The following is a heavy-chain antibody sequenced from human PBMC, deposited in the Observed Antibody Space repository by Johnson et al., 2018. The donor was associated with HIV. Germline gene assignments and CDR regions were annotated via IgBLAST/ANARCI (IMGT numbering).Heavy chain of an antibody. CDR2: IKQDGSEK. J-gene: IGHJ3*02. CDR1: GFSFSSYW. Sequence: VQLVESGGGLVQPGGSLRLSCAASGFSFSSYWMSWVRQAPGKGLEWVANIKQDGSEKYYLDSVKGRFTISRDNAKNSVYLQMNSLRADDTAVYYCARSRNYACDIWGQGTMVTVSS. CDR3: ARSRNYACDI. V-gene: IGHV3-7*01. D-gene: IGHD1-1*01.